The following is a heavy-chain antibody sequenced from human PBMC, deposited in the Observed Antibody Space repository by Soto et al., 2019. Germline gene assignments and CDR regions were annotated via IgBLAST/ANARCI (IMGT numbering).Heavy chain of an antibody. CDR1: GFTFSSYA. J-gene: IGHJ4*02. V-gene: IGHV3-64*02. CDR2: ISSNGGST. D-gene: IGHD3-22*01. Sequence: GGSLRLSCAASGFTFSSYAMHWVRQAPGKGLEYVSAISSNGGSTYYADSVKGRFTISRDNSKNTLYLQMGSLRAEDMAVYYCARFYYYDSSGYYDYWGQGTLVTVSS. CDR3: ARFYYYDSSGYYDY.